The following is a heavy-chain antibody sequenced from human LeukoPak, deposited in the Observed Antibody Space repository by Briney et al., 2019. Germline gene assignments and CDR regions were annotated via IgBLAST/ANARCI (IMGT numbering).Heavy chain of an antibody. Sequence: GGSLRLSCGAPGFTFSSYGMHWVRQAPGKGLEWVAFIRNDGRNKYYADSVKGRFTISRDNVKNTLYLQMNSLTAEDTAVYYCARDAVNWGQGTLVTVSS. V-gene: IGHV3-30*02. CDR2: IRNDGRNK. D-gene: IGHD6-19*01. CDR1: GFTFSSYG. CDR3: ARDAVN. J-gene: IGHJ4*02.